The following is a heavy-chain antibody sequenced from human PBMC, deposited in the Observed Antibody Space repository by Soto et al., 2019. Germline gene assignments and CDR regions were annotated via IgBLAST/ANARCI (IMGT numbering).Heavy chain of an antibody. D-gene: IGHD6-25*01. CDR2: IYTNRIT. Sequence: SETLSLTCTVSGGSVSSYYWSWIRQPAGKGLEWIGRIYTNRITNFSPSLKSRVTMSVDTSKNQVSLKLTSVTAADTAVYYCARAAAASDVYFDYWGQGTQVTVSS. CDR3: ARAAAASDVYFDY. CDR1: GGSVSSYY. J-gene: IGHJ4*02. V-gene: IGHV4-4*07.